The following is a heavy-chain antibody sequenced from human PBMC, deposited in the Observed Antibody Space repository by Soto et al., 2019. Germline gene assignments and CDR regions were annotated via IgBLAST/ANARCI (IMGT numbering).Heavy chain of an antibody. D-gene: IGHD4-17*01. Sequence: EVQLVESGGGLVKPGGSLTLSCAGSGFAFRTYNMNWVRQPPGKGLEWVASISSGTSNIYYPDSVKGRFTISRDNDKDSRYLDKDSLSAEDSTVYYCASATVVAGNFDFWGQGTLLTVSS. CDR3: ASATVVAGNFDF. J-gene: IGHJ4*02. CDR1: GFAFRTYN. V-gene: IGHV3-21*01. CDR2: ISSGTSNI.